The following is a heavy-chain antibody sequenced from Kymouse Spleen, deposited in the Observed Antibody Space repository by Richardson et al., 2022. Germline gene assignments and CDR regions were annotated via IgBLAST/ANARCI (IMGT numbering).Heavy chain of an antibody. J-gene: IGHJ4*02. D-gene: IGHD2-8*01. V-gene: IGHV4-34*01. CDR2: INHSGST. CDR3: ARADCTNGVCFDY. Sequence: QVQLQQWGAGLLKPSETLSLTCAVYGGSFSGYYWSWIRQPPGKGLEWIGEINHSGSTNYNPSLKSRVTISVDTSKNQFSLKLSSVTAADTAVYYCARADCTNGVCFDYWGQGTLVTVSS. CDR1: GGSFSGYY.